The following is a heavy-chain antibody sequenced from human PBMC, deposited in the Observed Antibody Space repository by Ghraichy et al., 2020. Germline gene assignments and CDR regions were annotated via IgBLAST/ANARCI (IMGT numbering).Heavy chain of an antibody. CDR1: GFTVSSNY. CDR2: IYSGSHT. V-gene: IGHV3-66*01. D-gene: IGHD1-26*01. Sequence: GGSLRLSCAASGFTVSSNYMSWVRQAPGKGLEWVSIIYSGSHTYYADSVKGRFTISRDNSKNTLYLQMNSLRAEDTAVYYCAKSRSGSSPFDYWGQGTLVTVSS. J-gene: IGHJ4*02. CDR3: AKSRSGSSPFDY.